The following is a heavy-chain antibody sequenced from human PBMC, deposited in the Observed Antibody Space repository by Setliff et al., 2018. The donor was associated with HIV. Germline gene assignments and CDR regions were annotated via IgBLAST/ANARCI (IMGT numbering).Heavy chain of an antibody. J-gene: IGHJ6*04. V-gene: IGHV3-23*01. CDR1: GFTFSSYA. CDR3: AGGRDASRQRMDV. CDR2: ISVSGGNP. Sequence: PGGSLRLSCAASGFTFSSYAMSWVRQAPGKGLEWVSAISVSGGNPYYADSVKGRFTISRDNSKNTLYLQMNSLRVEDTAVYYCAGGRDASRQRMDVWGKGTTVTVSS. D-gene: IGHD1-1*01.